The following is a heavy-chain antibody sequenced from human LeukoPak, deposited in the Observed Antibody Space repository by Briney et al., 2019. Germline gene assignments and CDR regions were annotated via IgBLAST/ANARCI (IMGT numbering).Heavy chain of an antibody. CDR3: ARESMIRGIHFDY. CDR1: GFTFSSYS. D-gene: IGHD3-10*01. J-gene: IGHJ4*02. Sequence: KTGGSLRLSCAASGFTFSSYSMNWVRQAPGKGLEWVSSISSSSSYIYYADSVKGRFTISRDNSKNTLYLQMNSLRAEDTAVYYCARESMIRGIHFDYWGQGTLVTVSS. V-gene: IGHV3-21*01. CDR2: ISSSSSYI.